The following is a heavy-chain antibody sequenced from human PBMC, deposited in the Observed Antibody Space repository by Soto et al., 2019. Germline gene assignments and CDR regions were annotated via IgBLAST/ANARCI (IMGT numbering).Heavy chain of an antibody. CDR2: ISAGGAT. D-gene: IGHD2-2*01. CDR1: GFSVVSCA. CDR3: AKAPFDIAARPSPIDY. Sequence: EVQLLESGGDLVRPGGSLRLSCAASGFSVVSCAMNWVRQAPGKGLEWVAAISAGGATFYSDSVKGRFTISRANSKNTLYLHMDSLSAEDTAVYFCAKAPFDIAARPSPIDYWGQGTLVTVSS. J-gene: IGHJ4*02. V-gene: IGHV3-23*01.